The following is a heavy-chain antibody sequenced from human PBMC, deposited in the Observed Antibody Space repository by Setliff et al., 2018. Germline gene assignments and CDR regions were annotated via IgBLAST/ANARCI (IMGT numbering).Heavy chain of an antibody. CDR2: IIPIFGTA. Sequence: GASVKVSCKASGYTFTSYGISWVRQAPGQGLEWMGWIIPIFGTANYAQKFQGRVTITADESTSTAYMELSSLRSEDTAVYYCAREEQQQVWFDPWGQGTLVTVSS. D-gene: IGHD6-13*01. CDR3: AREEQQQVWFDP. J-gene: IGHJ5*02. V-gene: IGHV1-69*13. CDR1: GYTFTSYG.